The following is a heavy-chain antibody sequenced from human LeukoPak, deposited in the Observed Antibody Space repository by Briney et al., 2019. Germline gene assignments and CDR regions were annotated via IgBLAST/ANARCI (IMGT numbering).Heavy chain of an antibody. CDR2: IYWDDDK. J-gene: IGHJ4*02. Sequence: ESGPTLVKPTQTLTLTCTFSGFSLSTSGVGVGWIRQPPGKALEWLALIYWDDDKRYSPSLKSRLTITKDTSKNQVVLIMTKMDPVDTATYYCTHKVNYDNSVDYWGQGTLVTVSS. D-gene: IGHD3-22*01. V-gene: IGHV2-5*02. CDR1: GFSLSTSGVG. CDR3: THKVNYDNSVDY.